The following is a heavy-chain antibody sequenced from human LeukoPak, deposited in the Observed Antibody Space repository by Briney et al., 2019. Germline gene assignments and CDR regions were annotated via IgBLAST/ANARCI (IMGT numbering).Heavy chain of an antibody. V-gene: IGHV1-69*04. CDR2: IIPILGIA. D-gene: IGHD3-3*01. CDR1: GGTFSSYA. Sequence: PGSSVTVSCKASGGTFSSYAISWVRQAPGQGLEWMGRIIPILGIANYAQKFQGRVTITADKSTSTAYMELSSLRSEDTAVYYCARDRVEPAKNWFDPWGQGTLVTVSS. J-gene: IGHJ5*02. CDR3: ARDRVEPAKNWFDP.